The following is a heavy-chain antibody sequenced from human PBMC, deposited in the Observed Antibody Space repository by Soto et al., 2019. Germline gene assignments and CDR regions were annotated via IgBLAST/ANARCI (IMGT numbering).Heavy chain of an antibody. J-gene: IGHJ4*02. CDR3: AADTLQKAV. D-gene: IGHD3-10*01. CDR2: ISAYNGNT. Sequence: GASVKVSCKASGYTFTSYGISWVRQAPGQGLEWMGWISAYNGNTNYAQKLQGRVAITRDTSTSSSYLEITGLTSADTAAYYCAADTLQKAVWGQGTLVTVSS. V-gene: IGHV1-18*01. CDR1: GYTFTSYG.